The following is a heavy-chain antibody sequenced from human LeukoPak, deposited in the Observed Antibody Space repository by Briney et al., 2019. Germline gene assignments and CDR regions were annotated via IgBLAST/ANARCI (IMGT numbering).Heavy chain of an antibody. CDR3: ARVGPGCSSTSCYYYYYYMDV. J-gene: IGHJ6*03. CDR1: GGTFSSYA. Sequence: ASVKVSCKASGGTFSSYAISWVRQAPGQGLEWMGGIIPIFGTANYAQKFQGRVTITADESTSTAYMELSSLRSEDTAVYYCARVGPGCSSTSCYYYYYYMDVWGKGTTVTVSS. V-gene: IGHV1-69*13. CDR2: IIPIFGTA. D-gene: IGHD2-2*01.